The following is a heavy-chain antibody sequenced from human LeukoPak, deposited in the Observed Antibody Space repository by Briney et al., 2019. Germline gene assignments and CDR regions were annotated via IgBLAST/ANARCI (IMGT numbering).Heavy chain of an antibody. D-gene: IGHD2-15*01. Sequence: GGSLRLSCAASGFTFSSYAMSWVRQAPGKGLEWVSAISGSGGSTYYADSVKGRFTISRDNSKNTLYLQMNSLRAEDTAVYYCAKPSRYCSGGSCYLDALDIWGQGTMVTVSS. CDR2: ISGSGGST. CDR3: AKPSRYCSGGSCYLDALDI. V-gene: IGHV3-23*01. J-gene: IGHJ3*02. CDR1: GFTFSSYA.